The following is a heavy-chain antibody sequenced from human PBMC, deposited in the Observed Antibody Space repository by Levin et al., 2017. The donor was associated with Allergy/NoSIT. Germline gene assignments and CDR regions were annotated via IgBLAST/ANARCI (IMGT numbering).Heavy chain of an antibody. CDR2: ITGSSGYI. D-gene: IGHD3-22*01. V-gene: IGHV3-21*01. Sequence: PGGSLRLSCAASGFTFNTYTMNWVRQAPGKGLEWVSSITGSSGYIYYADSVKGRFTISRDNAKNSLYLQMNSLRAEDTAVYYCARTFYYDGKDQTDGRFDYWGQGTLVTVSS. CDR1: GFTFNTYT. J-gene: IGHJ4*02. CDR3: ARTFYYDGKDQTDGRFDY.